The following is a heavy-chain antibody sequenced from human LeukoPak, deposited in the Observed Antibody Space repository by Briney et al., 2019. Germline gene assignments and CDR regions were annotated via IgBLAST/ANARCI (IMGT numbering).Heavy chain of an antibody. CDR2: IGHSGGDT. D-gene: IGHD3-10*01. J-gene: IGHJ4*02. CDR1: GFTFSSNA. Sequence: PGGSLRLSCAVSGFTFSSNAMSWVRQAPGKGLEWVSGIGHSGGDTYYTDSVKGRFTISRDNSKNKLHLQMNSLRAEDTAVYYCAKTHSEPYSGSGSYYTQYYFDYWGQGTLVTVSS. V-gene: IGHV3-23*01. CDR3: AKTHSEPYSGSGSYYTQYYFDY.